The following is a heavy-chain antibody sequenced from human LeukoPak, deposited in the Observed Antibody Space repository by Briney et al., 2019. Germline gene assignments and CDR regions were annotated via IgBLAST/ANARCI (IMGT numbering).Heavy chain of an antibody. CDR2: ISGSGGST. CDR3: AKDLTSGWYYFDY. V-gene: IGHV3-23*01. Sequence: GGSLRLSCAASGFTFSSYAMSWVRQAPGKGLEWVSGISGSGGSTYYADSVKGRFTISRDNSKKPLYLQMNSLLAEDTAVYYCAKDLTSGWYYFDYWGQGTLVTVSS. D-gene: IGHD6-19*01. CDR1: GFTFSSYA. J-gene: IGHJ4*02.